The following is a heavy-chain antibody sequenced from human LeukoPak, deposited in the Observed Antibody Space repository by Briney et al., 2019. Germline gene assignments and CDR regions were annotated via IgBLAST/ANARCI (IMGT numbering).Heavy chain of an antibody. Sequence: GGSLRLSCAASGLTFITYAMTWVRQAPGKGLEWVSGITDGGGYTYYADSVKGRFTISRDNSKNTLYLQMNSLRAEDTAVYYCTKNQYRSFEYWGPGTLVTVSS. CDR3: TKNQYRSFEY. CDR1: GLTFITYA. CDR2: ITDGGGYT. D-gene: IGHD5-18*01. V-gene: IGHV3-23*01. J-gene: IGHJ4*02.